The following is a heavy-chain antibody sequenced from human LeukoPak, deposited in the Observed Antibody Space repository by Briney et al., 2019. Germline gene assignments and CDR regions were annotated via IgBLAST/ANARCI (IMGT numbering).Heavy chain of an antibody. CDR1: GYAFTSYG. CDR3: ARHSIYCSSTSCYAP. D-gene: IGHD2-2*01. J-gene: IGHJ5*02. Sequence: ASVKVSCKASGYAFTSYGISWVRQAPGQGLVWMGWISAYNGNTNYAQKLQGRVTMTTDTSTSTAYMELRSLRSDDTAVYYCARHSIYCSSTSCYAPWGQGTLVTVSS. CDR2: ISAYNGNT. V-gene: IGHV1-18*01.